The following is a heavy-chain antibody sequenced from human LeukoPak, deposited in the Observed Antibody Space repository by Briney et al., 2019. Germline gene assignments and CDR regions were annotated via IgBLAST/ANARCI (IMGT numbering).Heavy chain of an antibody. CDR2: TYYSGRA. V-gene: IGHV4-61*05. D-gene: IGHD6-13*01. CDR3: ARLQSAGTEYYYMDV. J-gene: IGHJ6*03. CDR1: GGSISSSSYY. Sequence: SETLSLTCTVSGGSISSSSYYWGWIRQPPGKGLEWIGYTYYSGRAKYNPSLKSRVSISLDTSKTEFSLRLSSVTAADTAVYYCARLQSAGTEYYYMDVWGKGTTVTVSS.